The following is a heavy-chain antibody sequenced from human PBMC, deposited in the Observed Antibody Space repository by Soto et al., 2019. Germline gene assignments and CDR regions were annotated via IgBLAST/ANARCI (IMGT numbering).Heavy chain of an antibody. CDR1: GYTFTSYA. D-gene: IGHD6-6*01. J-gene: IGHJ6*03. V-gene: IGHV7-4-1*02. CDR2: INTNTGNP. Sequence: ASVKVSCKASGYTFTSYAMNWVRQAPGQGLEWMGWINTNTGNPTYAQGFTGRFVFSLDTSVSTAYLQISSLKAEDTAVYYCAGSIAARPLGLFYYYMDVWGKGTTVTVSS. CDR3: AGSIAARPLGLFYYYMDV.